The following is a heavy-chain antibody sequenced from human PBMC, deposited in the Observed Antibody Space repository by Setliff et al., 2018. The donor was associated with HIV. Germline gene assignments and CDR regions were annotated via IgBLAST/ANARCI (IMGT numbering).Heavy chain of an antibody. Sequence: PGGSLRLSCAASGFTFSTYAMSWVRQARGKGLEWVSGISGSGGRTYYADSVRGRFTISRDNSKDTLYLQMHSLRAEDTAIYFCAKDRGDYWGQGTLVTVSS. CDR2: ISGSGGRT. D-gene: IGHD3-10*01. J-gene: IGHJ4*02. V-gene: IGHV3-23*01. CDR1: GFTFSTYA. CDR3: AKDRGDY.